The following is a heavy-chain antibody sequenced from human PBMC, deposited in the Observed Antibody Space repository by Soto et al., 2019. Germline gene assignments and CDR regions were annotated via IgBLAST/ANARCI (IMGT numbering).Heavy chain of an antibody. CDR2: INAGNGNT. Sequence: QVQLVQSGAEEKKPGASVKVSCKASGYTFTSYAIHWVRQAPGQRLEWMGWINAGNGNTKYSQKFQGRVTITRDTSASTAYMVLSSLKSEDTAVYYCARGAWGLFDYWGQGTLVSVPS. CDR3: ARGAWGLFDY. CDR1: GYTFTSYA. V-gene: IGHV1-3*05. J-gene: IGHJ4*02. D-gene: IGHD3-16*01.